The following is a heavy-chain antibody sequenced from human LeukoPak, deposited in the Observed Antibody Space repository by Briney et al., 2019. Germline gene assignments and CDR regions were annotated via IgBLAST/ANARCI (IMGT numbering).Heavy chain of an antibody. D-gene: IGHD1-14*01. CDR2: ISPNSGGT. J-gene: IGHJ6*02. Sequence: ASVKVSCKASGYTFTGYYIHWVRQAPGQGLEWMGWISPNSGGTNYAQKFQGWVTMTRDTSISTAYMELSRLRPDDTAVYYCARDLTETYGLRGYYYYGMDVWGQGTTVTVSS. CDR3: ARDLTETYGLRGYYYYGMDV. CDR1: GYTFTGYY. V-gene: IGHV1-2*04.